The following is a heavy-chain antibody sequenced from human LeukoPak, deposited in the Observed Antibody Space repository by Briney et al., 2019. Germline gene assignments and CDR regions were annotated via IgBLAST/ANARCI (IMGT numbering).Heavy chain of an antibody. CDR2: IYYSGST. J-gene: IGHJ4*02. V-gene: IGHV4-39*01. CDR3: ARLLRLLWFGELSDYYFDY. Sequence: PSETLSLTCTVSGGSISSSSYYWGWIRQPPGKGLEWIGSIYYSGSTYYNPSLKSRVTISVDTSKNQFSLKLSSVTAADTAVYYCARLLRLLWFGELSDYYFDYWGQGTLVTVSS. D-gene: IGHD3-10*01. CDR1: GGSISSSSYY.